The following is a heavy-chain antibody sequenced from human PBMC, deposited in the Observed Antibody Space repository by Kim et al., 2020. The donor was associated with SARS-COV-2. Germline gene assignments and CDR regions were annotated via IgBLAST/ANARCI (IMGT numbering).Heavy chain of an antibody. V-gene: IGHV1-3*01. CDR1: GYTFTSYA. D-gene: IGHD3-10*01. J-gene: IGHJ5*02. Sequence: ASVKVSCKASGYTFTSYAMHWVRQAPGQRLEWMGWINAGNGNTKYSQKFQGRVTITRDTSASTAYMELSSLRSEYTAVYYCARDPLTMVRGVNNWFDPWGQGTLVTVSS. CDR3: ARDPLTMVRGVNNWFDP. CDR2: INAGNGNT.